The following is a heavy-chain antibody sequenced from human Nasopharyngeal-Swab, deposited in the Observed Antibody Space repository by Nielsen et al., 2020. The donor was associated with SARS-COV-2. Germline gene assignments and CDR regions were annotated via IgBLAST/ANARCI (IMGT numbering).Heavy chain of an antibody. V-gene: IGHV3-20*01. CDR1: GFIFDDFG. Sequence: GGSLRLSCAASGFIFDDFGMSWVRHIPGKGLEWVSGIIWSGARADYADSVKGRFTISRDNAKNPVHLQMNSLRAEDTALYHCVRDRGSYEFDSWGQGTLVTVSS. D-gene: IGHD5-12*01. J-gene: IGHJ4*02. CDR3: VRDRGSYEFDS. CDR2: IIWSGARA.